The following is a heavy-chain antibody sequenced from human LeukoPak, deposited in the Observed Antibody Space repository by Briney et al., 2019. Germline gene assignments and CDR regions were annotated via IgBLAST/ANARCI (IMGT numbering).Heavy chain of an antibody. J-gene: IGHJ4*02. V-gene: IGHV3-30*02. CDR1: GFTFSTYG. CDR3: ANCRDGYNLLDY. D-gene: IGHD5-24*01. Sequence: GGSLRLSCAASGFTFSTYGMLWVRQAPGQGPEWVALIRYDGSNKYYADSVKGRFTISRDNSKNTLYLQMNSLRAEDTAIYYCANCRDGYNLLDYWGQGTLVTVSS. CDR2: IRYDGSNK.